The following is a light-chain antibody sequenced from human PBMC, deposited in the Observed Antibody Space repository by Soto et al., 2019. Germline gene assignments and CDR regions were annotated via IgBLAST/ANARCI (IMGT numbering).Light chain of an antibody. V-gene: IGKV3-20*01. CDR1: QTISTRF. CDR3: QQYGGLPYT. J-gene: IGKJ2*01. CDR2: GAS. Sequence: EIVLTQSPGTLSLSPGERATLSCMASQTISTRFVAWYQQKPGQAPRLLIYGASSRATGIPDRFSGSGSGTDITLTISRLEPEDFAVYFCQQYGGLPYTFGQGTTLEIK.